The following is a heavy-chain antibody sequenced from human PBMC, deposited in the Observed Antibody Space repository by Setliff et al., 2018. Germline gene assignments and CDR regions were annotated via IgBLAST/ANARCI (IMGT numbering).Heavy chain of an antibody. D-gene: IGHD3-22*01. CDR1: GASISGYY. CDR3: ARGGDTSGYYYGGGFDY. J-gene: IGHJ4*02. V-gene: IGHV4-59*01. Sequence: SETLSLTCSVSGASISGYYWSWIRQSPTKGLEWIGSLYYSGTTSYNPSLKSRVTMSADTSKRQFFLKLSSVTTADTALYYCARGGDTSGYYYGGGFDYWGQGIPVTVSS. CDR2: LYYSGTT.